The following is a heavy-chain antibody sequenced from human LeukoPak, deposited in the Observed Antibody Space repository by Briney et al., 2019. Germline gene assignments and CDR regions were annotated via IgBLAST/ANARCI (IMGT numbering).Heavy chain of an antibody. CDR1: GYTFTGYY. V-gene: IGHV1-2*04. J-gene: IGHJ3*02. D-gene: IGHD3-22*01. CDR3: ARGGLTYYYDSSGYPADAFDI. CDR2: INPNSGGI. Sequence: GASVKVSCKASGYTFTGYYMHWVRQAPGQGLEWMGWINPNSGGINYAQKFQGWVTMTRDTSISTAYMELSRLRSDDMAVYYCARGGLTYYYDSSGYPADAFDIWGQGTMVTVSS.